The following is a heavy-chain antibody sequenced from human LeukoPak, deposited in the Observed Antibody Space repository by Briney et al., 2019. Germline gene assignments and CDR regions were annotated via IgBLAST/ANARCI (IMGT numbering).Heavy chain of an antibody. CDR3: ARRVPSGYDHEPYDAFDI. D-gene: IGHD5-12*01. V-gene: IGHV4-59*08. CDR2: IYYSGST. J-gene: IGHJ3*02. Sequence: SETLSLTCTVSGGSISSYYWSWIRQPPGKGLEWIGYIYYSGSTNYNPSLKSRVTISVDTSKNQFSLKLSSVTAADTAVYYCARRVPSGYDHEPYDAFDIWGQGTMVTVSS. CDR1: GGSISSYY.